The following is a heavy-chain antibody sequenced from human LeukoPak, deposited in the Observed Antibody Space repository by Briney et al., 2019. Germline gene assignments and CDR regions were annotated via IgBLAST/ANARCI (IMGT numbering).Heavy chain of an antibody. J-gene: IGHJ5*02. CDR3: ARHVVVVTRHVFDP. Sequence: SETLSLTCAVSGGSIRSSDWWSWVRQAPEKGLEWIGEIYHSGTTNYNPSLKSRVTISVDTSKNQFSLKLSSVTAADTAVYYCARHVVVVTRHVFDPWGQGTLVTVSS. D-gene: IGHD2-21*02. V-gene: IGHV4-4*02. CDR1: GGSIRSSDW. CDR2: IYHSGTT.